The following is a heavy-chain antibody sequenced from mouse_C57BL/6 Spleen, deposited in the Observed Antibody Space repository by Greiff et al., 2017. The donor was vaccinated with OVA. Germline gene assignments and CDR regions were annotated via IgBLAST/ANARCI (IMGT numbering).Heavy chain of an antibody. CDR1: GYTFTSYW. V-gene: IGHV1-52*01. CDR3: ARSSGSSYDAMDY. Sequence: VQLQQPGAELVRPGSSVKLSCKASGYTFTSYWMHWVKQRPIQGLEWIGNIDPSDSETHYNQKFKDKATLTVDKSSSTAYMQLSSLTSEDSAVYYCARSSGSSYDAMDYWGQGTSVTVSS. CDR2: IDPSDSET. J-gene: IGHJ4*01. D-gene: IGHD1-1*01.